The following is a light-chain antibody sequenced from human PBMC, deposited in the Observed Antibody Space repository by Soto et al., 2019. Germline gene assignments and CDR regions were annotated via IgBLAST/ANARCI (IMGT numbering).Light chain of an antibody. CDR2: GAS. CDR3: QQYGSLYT. Sequence: EIVLTQSPGTLSLSPGERATLSCRASQSVSSSYLAWYQQKIGQAPRVLSYGASSCATGIPDRFSGSGSGIYFTITISRLEPEDFSVCYCQQYGSLYTFGQGTRLEIK. V-gene: IGKV3-20*01. CDR1: QSVSSSY. J-gene: IGKJ2*01.